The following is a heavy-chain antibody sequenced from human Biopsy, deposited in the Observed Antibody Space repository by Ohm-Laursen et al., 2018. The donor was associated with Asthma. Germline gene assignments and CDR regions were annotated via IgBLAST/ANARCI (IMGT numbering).Heavy chain of an antibody. Sequence: ASVKVSCKASGYTFIGCHIHWMRQAPGQGLEWMGRINPNSGGTNYAQKFQGRVTMTRDTSIGTAYMEVSRLRSDDTAVYYCARGQKSAGDRWFDPWGQGTLVTVSS. D-gene: IGHD6-13*01. V-gene: IGHV1-2*06. J-gene: IGHJ5*02. CDR2: INPNSGGT. CDR3: ARGQKSAGDRWFDP. CDR1: GYTFIGCH.